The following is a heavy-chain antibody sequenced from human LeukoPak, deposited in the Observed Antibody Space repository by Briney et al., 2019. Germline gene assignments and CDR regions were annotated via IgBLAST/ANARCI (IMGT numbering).Heavy chain of an antibody. V-gene: IGHV4-34*01. CDR1: GGSFSGYY. CDR2: INHSGST. J-gene: IGHJ3*02. Sequence: SETLSLTCAVYGGSFSGYYWSWIRQPPGKGLEWIGEINHSGSTNYNPSLKSRVTISVDTSKNQFSLKLSSVTAADTAVYYCATKLGYCSGGSCYFAFDIWGQGTMVTVSS. D-gene: IGHD2-15*01. CDR3: ATKLGYCSGGSCYFAFDI.